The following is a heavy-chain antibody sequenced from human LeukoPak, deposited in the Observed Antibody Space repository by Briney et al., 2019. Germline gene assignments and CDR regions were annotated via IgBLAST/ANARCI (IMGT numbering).Heavy chain of an antibody. CDR2: ISYDGSNK. CDR3: TTVPSAREDY. CDR1: GFTFSTYT. D-gene: IGHD2-2*01. V-gene: IGHV3-30-3*01. Sequence: GGSLRLSCAASGFTFSTYTMHWVRQAPGKGLEWVAVISYDGSNKYYADSVKGRFTISRDDSNNTLFLEMNSLNVDDSAVYYCTTVPSAREDYWGQGTLVIVSS. J-gene: IGHJ4*02.